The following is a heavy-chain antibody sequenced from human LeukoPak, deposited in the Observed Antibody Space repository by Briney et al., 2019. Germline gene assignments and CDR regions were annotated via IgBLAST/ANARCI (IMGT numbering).Heavy chain of an antibody. CDR2: INHSGST. Sequence: SETLSLTCAVYGGSFSGYYWSWIRQPPGKGLEWIGEINHSGSTNYNPPLKSRVTISVDTSKNQFSLKLSSMTAADTAVYYCARGLFFVTGDYWGQGTLVTVSS. CDR1: GGSFSGYY. V-gene: IGHV4-34*01. CDR3: ARGLFFVTGDY. D-gene: IGHD3-3*01. J-gene: IGHJ4*02.